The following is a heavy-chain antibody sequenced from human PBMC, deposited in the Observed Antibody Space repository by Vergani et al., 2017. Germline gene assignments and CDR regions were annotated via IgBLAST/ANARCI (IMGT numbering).Heavy chain of an antibody. CDR3: VYRKTKCGTTGCFYPFYYYYYMDV. V-gene: IGHV2-5*04. CDR2: IYWNDDQ. D-gene: IGHD1-7*01. Sequence: QITLKESGPTLVTPTQTLTLTCTFSGFSLNTRGVSVAWIRQPPGKALDWLALIYWNDDQHYSPSLNNRVTITKDTSKNQVVLTMTNMDYVDTGTYYCVYRKTKCGTTGCFYPFYYYYYMDVWGKGTTVTVSS. CDR1: GFSLNTRGVS. J-gene: IGHJ6*03.